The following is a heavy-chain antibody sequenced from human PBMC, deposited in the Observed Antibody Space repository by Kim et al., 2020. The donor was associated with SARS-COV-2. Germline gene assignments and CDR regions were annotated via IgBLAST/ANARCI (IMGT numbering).Heavy chain of an antibody. Sequence: YSPSLQGQVTISADKSLSTAYLQWSSLKASDTAMYYCATLPVAPNWYFDLWGRGTLVTVSS. V-gene: IGHV5-51*01. D-gene: IGHD1-26*01. CDR3: ATLPVAPNWYFDL. J-gene: IGHJ2*01.